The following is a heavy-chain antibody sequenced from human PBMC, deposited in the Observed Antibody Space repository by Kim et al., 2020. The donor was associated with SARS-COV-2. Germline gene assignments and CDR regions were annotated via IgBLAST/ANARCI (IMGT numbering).Heavy chain of an antibody. CDR2: ISWDGTRT. V-gene: IGHV3-23*01. CDR1: GFTFSTSP. CDR3: AKGVTNSGFDY. J-gene: IGHJ4*02. Sequence: RGSLRLSCVASGFTFSTSPMGWVRQAPGEGLEWVSRISWDGTRTYYADSVKGRVTMSSDKSKNTVYLHMNSLRVEDTAVYYCAKGVTNSGFDYWGQGAQVTVSS. D-gene: IGHD4-17*01.